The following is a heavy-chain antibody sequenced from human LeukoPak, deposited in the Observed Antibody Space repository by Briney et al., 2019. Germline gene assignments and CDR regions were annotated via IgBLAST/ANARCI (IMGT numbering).Heavy chain of an antibody. J-gene: IGHJ4*02. CDR3: ARWYSGSYRIDY. V-gene: IGHV4-31*03. Sequence: PSETLSLTCTVSGGSISSGGYSWSWIRQHPGKGLEWMGYISYAGSTSYNQSLKSRVTISVDTSKNHFSLKLSSVTAADTAVYYCARWYSGSYRIDYWGQGILVTVSS. CDR2: ISYAGST. D-gene: IGHD1-26*01. CDR1: GGSISSGGYS.